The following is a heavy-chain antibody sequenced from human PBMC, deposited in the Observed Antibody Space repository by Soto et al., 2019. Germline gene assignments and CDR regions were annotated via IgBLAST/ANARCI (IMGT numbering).Heavy chain of an antibody. V-gene: IGHV2-5*02. Sequence: QITLKESGPTLVKPTQTLTLTCTFSGFSLSTSGVGVGWFRQPPGKALEWLALIYWDDDKRYSPSLKSRLTITKATSKPKVVLTMTNMDPVDTATYYCAHRLPLAAFDIWGQGTMVTVSS. J-gene: IGHJ3*02. CDR2: IYWDDDK. CDR1: GFSLSTSGVG. CDR3: AHRLPLAAFDI.